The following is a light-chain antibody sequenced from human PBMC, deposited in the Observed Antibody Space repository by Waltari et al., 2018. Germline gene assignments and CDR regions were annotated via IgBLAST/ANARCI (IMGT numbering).Light chain of an antibody. CDR3: AAWLESLSGWV. Sequence: QSVLTQAPSASGTPGQTVTISCFGSRSNIGNSYVYWYQHLPGTAPKLLIYWNHQRPSGIPDRFSASKSYTSASLIITGLRSEDEADYFCAAWLESLSGWVFGGGTKLTVL. J-gene: IGLJ3*02. CDR2: WNH. V-gene: IGLV1-47*01. CDR1: RSNIGNSY.